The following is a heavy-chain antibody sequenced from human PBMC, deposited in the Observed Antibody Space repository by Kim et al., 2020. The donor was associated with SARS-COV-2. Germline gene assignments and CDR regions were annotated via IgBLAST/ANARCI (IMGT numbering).Heavy chain of an antibody. Sequence: GGSLRLSCATSGFTLSLYSMNWVRQAPGKGLEWVSHISDFSTTTKYADSVKGRFTISRDNTKNSLYLQMNGLRAEDTAVYYCVRETYWAFDIWGQGTMVTVFS. CDR3: VRETYWAFDI. J-gene: IGHJ3*02. CDR1: GFTLSLYS. D-gene: IGHD2-15*01. CDR2: ISDFSTTT. V-gene: IGHV3-48*04.